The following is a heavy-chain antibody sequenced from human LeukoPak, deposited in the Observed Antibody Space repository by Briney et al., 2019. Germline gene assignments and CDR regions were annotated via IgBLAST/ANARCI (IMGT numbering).Heavy chain of an antibody. Sequence: GGSLRLSCSASGFTFSSYAMHWVRQAPGKGLEYVSAISSNGGSTYYADSVKGRFTISRDNSKNTLYLQMSSLRAEDTAVYYCVKALFGRYYDFWSGYYRNYYYCGMDVWGQGTTVTVSS. D-gene: IGHD3-3*01. J-gene: IGHJ6*02. CDR1: GFTFSSYA. CDR3: VKALFGRYYDFWSGYYRNYYYCGMDV. V-gene: IGHV3-64D*09. CDR2: ISSNGGST.